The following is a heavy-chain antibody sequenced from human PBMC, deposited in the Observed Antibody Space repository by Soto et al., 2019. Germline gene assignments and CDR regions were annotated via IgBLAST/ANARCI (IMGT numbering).Heavy chain of an antibody. V-gene: IGHV3-74*01. Sequence: GGSLRLSCAASGFTFSSYWMHWVRQAPWKGLVWVSRINSDGSSTSYADSVKGRFTISRDNAKNTLYLQMNSLRAEDTALYYCARVGPSIAAAGSHFDYWGQGTLVTISS. CDR1: GFTFSSYW. CDR2: INSDGSST. CDR3: ARVGPSIAAAGSHFDY. J-gene: IGHJ4*02. D-gene: IGHD6-13*01.